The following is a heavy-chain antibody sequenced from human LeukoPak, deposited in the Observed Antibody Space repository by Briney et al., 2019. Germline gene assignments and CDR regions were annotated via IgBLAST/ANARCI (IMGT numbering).Heavy chain of an antibody. J-gene: IGHJ4*02. V-gene: IGHV3-33*01. D-gene: IGHD1-7*01. CDR1: GFSFSSYG. CDR3: ARDGTGSGFDY. CDR2: IWYDGSNK. Sequence: PGGSLRLSCAASGFSFSSYGMHWVRQAPGKGLEWVAVIWYDGSNKYYADSVKGRFTISRDNSKNTLYLQMNRLTADDTAVYYCARDGTGSGFDYWGQGTLVIVSS.